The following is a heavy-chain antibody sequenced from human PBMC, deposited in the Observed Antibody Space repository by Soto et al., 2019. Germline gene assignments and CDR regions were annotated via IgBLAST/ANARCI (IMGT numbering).Heavy chain of an antibody. J-gene: IGHJ4*02. CDR1: GFSLSTSGVG. Sequence: QITLKESGPTLVKPTQTLTLTCTFSGFSLSTSGVGVGWIRQPPGKALEWLALIYWDDDKRYSPSLKSRLTITKDTSKNQVVLTMTNMDPVDTATYYCAHSPSITIFGVVFPQSSYFDYWGQGTLVTVSS. V-gene: IGHV2-5*02. D-gene: IGHD3-3*01. CDR3: AHSPSITIFGVVFPQSSYFDY. CDR2: IYWDDDK.